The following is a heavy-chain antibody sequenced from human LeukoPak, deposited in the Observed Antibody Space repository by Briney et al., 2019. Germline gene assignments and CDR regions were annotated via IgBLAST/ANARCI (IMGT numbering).Heavy chain of an antibody. CDR3: ARSLYGGNSHYFDY. J-gene: IGHJ4*02. CDR1: GGSISSGGYY. V-gene: IGHV4-31*03. CDR2: IYYSGST. Sequence: SETLSLTCTVSGGSISSGGYYWSWIRQHPGKGLEWIGYIYYSGSTYYNPSLKSRVTISVDKSKNQFSLKLSSVTAADTAVYYCARSLYGGNSHYFDYWGQGTLVTVSS. D-gene: IGHD4-23*01.